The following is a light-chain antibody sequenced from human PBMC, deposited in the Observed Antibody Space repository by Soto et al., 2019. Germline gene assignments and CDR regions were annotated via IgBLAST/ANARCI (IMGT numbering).Light chain of an antibody. CDR2: AVS. V-gene: IGKV1-39*01. CDR3: QQNYNTPLT. J-gene: IGKJ3*01. CDR1: QTMSSY. Sequence: DIEMTQSPSSLSASVGDRVTITCRASQTMSSYLNWYHQKPGKAPKLLIYAVSNLQSGVPSRFSGSGSGTDFTLTISSLQPEDFGTYYCQQNYNTPLTFGPGTNVDIK.